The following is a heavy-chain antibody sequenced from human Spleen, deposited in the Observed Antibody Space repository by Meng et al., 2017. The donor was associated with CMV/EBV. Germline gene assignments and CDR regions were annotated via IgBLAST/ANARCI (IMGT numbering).Heavy chain of an antibody. Sequence: GESLKISCAASGFIFSSYAMNWVRQAPGKGLEWVSGIDNSGGSTYYADSVKGRFTISRDNSKNMLYLQMNSLRGEDTAVYYCAKGPLRTWKLLSWFDPWGQGTLVTVSS. CDR1: GFIFSSYA. CDR2: IDNSGGST. D-gene: IGHD1-26*01. V-gene: IGHV3-23*05. J-gene: IGHJ5*02. CDR3: AKGPLRTWKLLSWFDP.